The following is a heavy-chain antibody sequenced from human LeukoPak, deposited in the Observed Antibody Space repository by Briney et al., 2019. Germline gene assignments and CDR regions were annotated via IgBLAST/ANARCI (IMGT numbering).Heavy chain of an antibody. V-gene: IGHV1-69*02. D-gene: IGHD3-10*01. CDR3: ARGKGYYGSGSYYYYMDV. Sequence: GASVKVSCKASGGTFSSYTISWVRQAPGQGLEWMGRIIPMLGIANYAQKFQGRVTITADKSTSTAYVELSSLRSEDTAVYYCARGKGYYGSGSYYYYMDVWGKGTTVTVSS. J-gene: IGHJ6*03. CDR2: IIPMLGIA. CDR1: GGTFSSYT.